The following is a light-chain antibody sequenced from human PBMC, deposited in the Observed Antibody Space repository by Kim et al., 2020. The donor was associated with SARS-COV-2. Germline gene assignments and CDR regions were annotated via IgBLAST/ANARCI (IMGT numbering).Light chain of an antibody. CDR2: AAS. Sequence: DIQMTQSPSSLSASVGDRVTITCRASQGIRNSLAWYQQKPGKVPKVLIYAASTLQSGVPSRFSGSGSGTDFTLTISSLQPEDVATYYCQKYNSALWTLGQGTKVDIK. CDR1: QGIRNS. CDR3: QKYNSALWT. V-gene: IGKV1-27*01. J-gene: IGKJ1*01.